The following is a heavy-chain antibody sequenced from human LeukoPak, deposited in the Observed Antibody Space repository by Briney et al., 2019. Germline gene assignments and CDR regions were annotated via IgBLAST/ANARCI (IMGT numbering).Heavy chain of an antibody. V-gene: IGHV3-23*01. CDR2: ISGSGGST. CDR3: AKRDFYDSNGYYYPYYFDY. J-gene: IGHJ4*02. D-gene: IGHD3-22*01. CDR1: GFTFSSYA. Sequence: GGSLRLSCAASGFTFSSYAMSWVRQAPGKGLEWVSGISGSGGSTDYADSVKGRLTISRDNSKNTLYLQMDSLSAEDTAVYYCAKRDFYDSNGYYYPYYFDYWGQGTLVTVSS.